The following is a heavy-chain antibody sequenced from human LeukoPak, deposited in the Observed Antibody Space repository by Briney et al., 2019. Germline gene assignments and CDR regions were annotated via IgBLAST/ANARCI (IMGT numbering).Heavy chain of an antibody. CDR3: ARHHSPNYYDSSGYTDY. Sequence: SETLSLTCTVSGGSISSYYWSWIRQPPGKGLEWIGYIYYSGSTNYNPSLKGRVTISVDTSKNQFSLKLSSVTAADTAVYYCARHHSPNYYDSSGYTDYWGQGTLVTVSS. D-gene: IGHD3-22*01. J-gene: IGHJ4*02. V-gene: IGHV4-59*08. CDR2: IYYSGST. CDR1: GGSISSYY.